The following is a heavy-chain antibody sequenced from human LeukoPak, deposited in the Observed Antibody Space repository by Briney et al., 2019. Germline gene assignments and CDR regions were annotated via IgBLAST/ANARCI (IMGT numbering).Heavy chain of an antibody. CDR2: IYPGDSDT. CDR3: ASRSSIAAGDAFDI. CDR1: GYSFTSYW. Sequence: GESLKISGKGAGYSFTSYWSGGGRQMPGKGLEGMGIIYPGDSDTRDSPSFQGQVTISADKSISTAYLQWSSLKASDTAMYYCASRSSIAAGDAFDIWGQGTMVTVSS. D-gene: IGHD6-6*01. J-gene: IGHJ3*02. V-gene: IGHV5-51*01.